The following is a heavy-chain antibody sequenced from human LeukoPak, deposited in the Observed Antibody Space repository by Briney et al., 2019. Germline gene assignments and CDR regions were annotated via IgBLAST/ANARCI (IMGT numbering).Heavy chain of an antibody. CDR3: AISGYSGNFDY. V-gene: IGHV4-30-2*01. CDR1: GGSISSGGHS. Sequence: PSETLSLTCTVSGGSISSGGHSWSWIRQPPGKGLEWIGYIYHSGSGSTYYNPSLKSRVTISIDKSKNQFSLKLNSVTAADTAVYYCAISGYSGNFDYWGQGTLVTVSS. J-gene: IGHJ4*02. CDR2: IYHSGSGST. D-gene: IGHD5-12*01.